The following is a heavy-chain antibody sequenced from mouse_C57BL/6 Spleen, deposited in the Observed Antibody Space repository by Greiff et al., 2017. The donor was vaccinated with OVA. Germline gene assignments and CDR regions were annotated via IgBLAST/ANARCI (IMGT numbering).Heavy chain of an antibody. V-gene: IGHV1-72*01. Sequence: QVQLQQPGAELVKPGASVKLSCKASGYTFTSYWMHWVKQRPGRGLEWIGRIDPNSGGTKYNEKFKSKATLTVDKPSSTAYMQLSSLTSEDSAVYYGARESLDYYGSEGYFDVWGTGTTVTVSS. J-gene: IGHJ1*03. D-gene: IGHD1-1*01. CDR3: ARESLDYYGSEGYFDV. CDR2: IDPNSGGT. CDR1: GYTFTSYW.